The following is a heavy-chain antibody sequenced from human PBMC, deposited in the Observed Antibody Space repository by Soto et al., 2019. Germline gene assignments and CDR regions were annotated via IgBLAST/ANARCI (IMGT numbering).Heavy chain of an antibody. CDR1: GYIFTNYA. J-gene: IGHJ5*02. CDR2: INGGNGNT. V-gene: IGHV1-3*01. D-gene: IGHD2-8*01. Sequence: ASVKVSCKASGYIFTNYAMHWVRQAPGQRLEWMGRINGGNGNTEYSEKLQGRVTMTRDKSASTAYMELSSLRSEDSAIYYCASSYGTSSTSNWFDPWGQGTVVTVYS. CDR3: ASSYGTSSTSNWFDP.